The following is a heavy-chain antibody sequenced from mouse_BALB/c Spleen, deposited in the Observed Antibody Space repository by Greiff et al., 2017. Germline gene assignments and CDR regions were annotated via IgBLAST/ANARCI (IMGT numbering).Heavy chain of an antibody. CDR2: ISSGSSTI. J-gene: IGHJ3*01. CDR1: GFTFSSFG. Sequence: EVQLVESGGGLVQPGGSRKLSCAASGFTFSSFGMHWVRQAPEKGLEWVAYISSGSSTIYYADTVKGRFTISRDNPKNTLFLQMTSLRSEDTAMYYCASTDWFAYWGQGTLVTVSA. CDR3: ASTDWFAY. D-gene: IGHD1-1*01. V-gene: IGHV5-17*02.